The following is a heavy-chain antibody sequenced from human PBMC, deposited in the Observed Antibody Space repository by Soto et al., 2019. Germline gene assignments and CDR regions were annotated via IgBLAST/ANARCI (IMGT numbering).Heavy chain of an antibody. D-gene: IGHD6-13*01. CDR3: ASARGLAAAYYYYGMDV. V-gene: IGHV5-10-1*01. J-gene: IGHJ6*02. CDR1: GYSFTSYW. CDR2: IDPSDSYT. Sequence: GESLKISCKGSGYSFTSYWISWVRQMPGKGLEWMGRIDPSDSYTNYSPSFQGHVTISADKSISTAYLQWSSLKASDTAMYYCASARGLAAAYYYYGMDVWGQGTTVTVSS.